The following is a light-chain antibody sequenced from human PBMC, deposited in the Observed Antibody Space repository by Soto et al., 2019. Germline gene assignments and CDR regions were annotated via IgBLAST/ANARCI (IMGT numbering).Light chain of an antibody. V-gene: IGLV2-23*02. CDR2: EVT. Sequence: QSVLTQPASVSGSPGQSITIPCTGTSGDVGSYNLVSWYQQHPGKAPKLLIYEVTERPSGVSNRFSGSKSGSTASLTISGFQPDDEADYYCCSYAGNSEVFGTGTKVTVL. CDR1: SGDVGSYNL. CDR3: CSYAGNSEV. J-gene: IGLJ1*01.